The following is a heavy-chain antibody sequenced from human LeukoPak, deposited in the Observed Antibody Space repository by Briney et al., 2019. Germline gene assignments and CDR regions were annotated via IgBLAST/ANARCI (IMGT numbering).Heavy chain of an antibody. CDR2: IYYSGST. J-gene: IGHJ4*02. CDR3: AEGIDY. CDR1: GGSISSYY. V-gene: IGHV4-59*01. Sequence: SETLSLTCTVSGGSISSYYWSWIRQPPGKGLEWIGYIYYSGSTNYNPSLKSRVPISVDTSKDQFSLKLSSVTAADTAVYYCAEGIDYWGQGTLVTVSS.